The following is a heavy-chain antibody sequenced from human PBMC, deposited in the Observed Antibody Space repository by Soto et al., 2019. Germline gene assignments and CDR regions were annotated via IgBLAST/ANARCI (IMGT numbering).Heavy chain of an antibody. Sequence: SETLSLTCTVSGGSISSGGYYWSWIRQHPGKGLEWIGYIYYSGSTYYNPSLKSRVTISVDTSKNQFSLKLSSVTAADTAVYYCAREDCNNGVCSDGMDVWGQGTRVTVSS. J-gene: IGHJ6*02. D-gene: IGHD2-8*01. V-gene: IGHV4-31*03. CDR1: GGSISSGGYY. CDR2: IYYSGST. CDR3: AREDCNNGVCSDGMDV.